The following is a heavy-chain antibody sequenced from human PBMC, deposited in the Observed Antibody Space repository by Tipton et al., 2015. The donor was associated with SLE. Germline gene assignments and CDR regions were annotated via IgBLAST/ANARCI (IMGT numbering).Heavy chain of an antibody. CDR1: GGSISSDY. V-gene: IGHV4-59*01. CDR3: ARGKRHYDVLTGYYSKPPYFDF. J-gene: IGHJ4*02. CDR2: IYYSGNT. D-gene: IGHD3-9*01. Sequence: TLSLTCTVSGGSISSDYWSWLRQPPGKGLEWIGYIYYSGNTNYHPSLKSRVTISLDTSKNEFSLKLRSVTAADTAVYYCARGKRHYDVLTGYYSKPPYFDFWGQGTVVAVSP.